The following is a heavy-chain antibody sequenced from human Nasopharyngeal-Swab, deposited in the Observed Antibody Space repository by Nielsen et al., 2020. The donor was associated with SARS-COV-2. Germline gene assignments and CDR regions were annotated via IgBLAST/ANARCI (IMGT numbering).Heavy chain of an antibody. CDR2: ISFDGTNK. CDR3: ARDRVGWSIDY. V-gene: IGHV3-30*04. Sequence: GESLKISCAASGFIFHSFAMHWVRQSPGKGLEWVALISFDGTNKYYAGSVRGRFTISRDTSKDTLYLQMNSLRAEDTAVYYCARDRVGWSIDYWGQGTLVTVSS. D-gene: IGHD2-15*01. CDR1: GFIFHSFA. J-gene: IGHJ4*02.